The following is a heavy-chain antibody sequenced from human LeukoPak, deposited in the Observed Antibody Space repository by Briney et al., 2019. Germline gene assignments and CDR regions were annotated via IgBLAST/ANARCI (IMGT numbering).Heavy chain of an antibody. Sequence: ASVKVSCKASEYTFTGDYEHWVRQAPGQELEWMGWINPNSGGTNYAQKFQGRVTMTRDTSINTAYMELSRLTSDDTAVYYCARDQDGYNYDYWGQGTLVTVSS. CDR2: INPNSGGT. V-gene: IGHV1-2*02. CDR1: EYTFTGDY. D-gene: IGHD5-24*01. CDR3: ARDQDGYNYDY. J-gene: IGHJ4*02.